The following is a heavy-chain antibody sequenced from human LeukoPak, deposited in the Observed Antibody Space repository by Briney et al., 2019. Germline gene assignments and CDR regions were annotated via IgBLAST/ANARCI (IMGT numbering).Heavy chain of an antibody. CDR3: AKEALIWFGELWDYMDV. CDR2: ISGSGGST. Sequence: GGSLRLSCAASGFTFSSYGMSWVRQAPGKGLEWVSAISGSGGSTYYADSVKGRFTISRDNSKNTLYLQMNSLRAEDTAVYYCAKEALIWFGELWDYMDVWGKGTTVTISS. CDR1: GFTFSSYG. D-gene: IGHD3-10*01. V-gene: IGHV3-23*01. J-gene: IGHJ6*03.